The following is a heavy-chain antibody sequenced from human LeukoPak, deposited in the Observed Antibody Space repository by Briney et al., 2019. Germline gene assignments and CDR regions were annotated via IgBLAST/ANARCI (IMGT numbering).Heavy chain of an antibody. CDR1: GFTFSSYA. CDR2: ISGSGGST. D-gene: IGHD3-16*01. CDR3: AKVLRAGELWPGDAFDI. J-gene: IGHJ3*02. V-gene: IGHV3-23*01. Sequence: GGSLRLSCAASGFTFSSYAMSWVRQAPGKGLEWVSAISGSGGSTYYADSVKGRFTISRDNSKNALYLQMNSLRAEDTAVYYCAKVLRAGELWPGDAFDIWGQGTMVTVAS.